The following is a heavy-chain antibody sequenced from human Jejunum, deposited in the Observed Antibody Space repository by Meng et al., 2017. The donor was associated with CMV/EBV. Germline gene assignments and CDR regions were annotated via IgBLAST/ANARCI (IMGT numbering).Heavy chain of an antibody. CDR3: ARLSVGQFAY. Sequence: CSVSGYSIGSGSYWGWIRQPPEKGLEWIGSSYHSGITNYTPSLKSRVTLSVDTSKNQFSLKLSSVTAADTAVYYCARLSVGQFAYWGQGSLVTVSS. D-gene: IGHD5/OR15-5a*01. CDR1: GYSIGSGSY. J-gene: IGHJ4*02. CDR2: SYHSGIT. V-gene: IGHV4-38-2*02.